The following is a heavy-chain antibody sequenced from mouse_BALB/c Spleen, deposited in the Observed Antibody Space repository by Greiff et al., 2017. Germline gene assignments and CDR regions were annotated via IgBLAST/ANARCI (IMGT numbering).Heavy chain of an antibody. Sequence: EVKLVESGGGLVQPGGSLKLSCAASGFTFSSYTMSWVRQTPEKRLEWVAYISNGGGSTYYPDTVKGRFTISRDNAKNTLYLQMSSLKSEDTAMYYCSRDDGGRGNYFDYWGQGTTRTVSS. J-gene: IGHJ2*01. CDR1: GFTFSSYT. CDR2: ISNGGGST. V-gene: IGHV5-12-2*01. CDR3: SRDDGGRGNYFDY. D-gene: IGHD2-3*01.